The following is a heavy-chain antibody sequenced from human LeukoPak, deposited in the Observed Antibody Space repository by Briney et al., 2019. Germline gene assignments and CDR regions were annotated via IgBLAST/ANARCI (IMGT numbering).Heavy chain of an antibody. J-gene: IGHJ4*02. V-gene: IGHV3-23*01. Sequence: GGSLRLSCAASGFTFSSYAMSWVRQAPGKGLEWVSAISGSGGSTYYADSVKGRFTISGDNSKNTLYLQMNSLRAEDTAVYYCAKEWGSYDFWSGYTYYFDYWGQGTLVTVSS. D-gene: IGHD3-3*01. CDR1: GFTFSSYA. CDR3: AKEWGSYDFWSGYTYYFDY. CDR2: ISGSGGST.